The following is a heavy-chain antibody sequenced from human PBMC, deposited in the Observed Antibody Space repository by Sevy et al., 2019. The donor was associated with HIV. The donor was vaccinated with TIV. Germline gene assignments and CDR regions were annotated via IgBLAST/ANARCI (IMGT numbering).Heavy chain of an antibody. CDR1: GFTFSSFG. Sequence: GGSLRLSCTASGFTFSSFGIHWVRQAPGKGLEWVALMWYDGNNKYYADSAKGRFTITRDSSKNTVYMQMNNLRAEDTAVYYCARGPSLIVAGAAGYLDYWGQGTLVTVSS. V-gene: IGHV3-33*08. CDR2: MWYDGNNK. D-gene: IGHD2-21*01. CDR3: ARGPSLIVAGAAGYLDY. J-gene: IGHJ4*02.